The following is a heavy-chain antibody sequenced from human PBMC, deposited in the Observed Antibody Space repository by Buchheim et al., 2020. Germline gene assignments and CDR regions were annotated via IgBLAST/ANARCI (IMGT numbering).Heavy chain of an antibody. Sequence: QVQLVESGGGVVQPGRSLRLSCAASGFTFSSYGMHWVRQAPGKGLEWVAVISYDGSNKYYADSVKGRFTISRDNSKKQLYLQMNSLRAEDTAVYYCAKAARATTGYFDYWGQGTL. CDR2: ISYDGSNK. V-gene: IGHV3-30*18. CDR1: GFTFSSYG. CDR3: AKAARATTGYFDY. D-gene: IGHD1-26*01. J-gene: IGHJ4*02.